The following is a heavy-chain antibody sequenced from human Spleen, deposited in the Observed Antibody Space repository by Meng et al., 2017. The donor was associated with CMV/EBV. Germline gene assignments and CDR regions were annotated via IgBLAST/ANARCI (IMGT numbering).Heavy chain of an antibody. CDR3: ARWGGDYGDYGLDY. J-gene: IGHJ4*02. Sequence: HVQPHQVGPGLVKPTQTLSLACAISGDSVSSNSAAWNWIRQSPSRGLEWLGRTYYRSKWYNDYAVSVKSRITINPDTSKNQFSLQLNSVTPEDTAVYYCARWGGDYGDYGLDYWGQGTLVTVSS. CDR1: GDSVSSNSAA. CDR2: TYYRSKWYN. V-gene: IGHV6-1*01. D-gene: IGHD4-17*01.